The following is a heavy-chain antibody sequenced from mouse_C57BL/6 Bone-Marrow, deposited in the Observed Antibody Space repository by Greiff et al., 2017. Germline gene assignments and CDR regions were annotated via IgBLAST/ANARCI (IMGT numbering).Heavy chain of an antibody. CDR3: ARDYFYDGYYSHFDY. D-gene: IGHD2-3*01. Sequence: EVKLVESGGGLVKPGGSLKLSCAASGFTFSSYAMSWVRQTPEKRLEWVATISDGGSYTYYPDNVKGRFTISRDNAKNNLYLHMSHLKSEDTAMYYCARDYFYDGYYSHFDYWGQGTTLTVSS. V-gene: IGHV5-4*01. J-gene: IGHJ2*01. CDR2: ISDGGSYT. CDR1: GFTFSSYA.